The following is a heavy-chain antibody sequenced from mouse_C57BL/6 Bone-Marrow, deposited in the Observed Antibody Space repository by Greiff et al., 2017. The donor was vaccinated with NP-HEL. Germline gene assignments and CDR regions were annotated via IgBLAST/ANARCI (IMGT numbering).Heavy chain of an antibody. Sequence: EVQRVESGGGLVQPKGSLKLSCEASGFSFNTYAMNWVRQAPGKGLEWVARIRSKSNNYETYYADSVKDRFTNSREDTESMLYLQMNNMKTEDTAMYYCGYYVPAWFDYWGQGTLVTVSA. D-gene: IGHD2-1*01. CDR2: IRSKSNNYET. V-gene: IGHV10-1*01. CDR3: GYYVPAWFDY. J-gene: IGHJ3*01. CDR1: GFSFNTYA.